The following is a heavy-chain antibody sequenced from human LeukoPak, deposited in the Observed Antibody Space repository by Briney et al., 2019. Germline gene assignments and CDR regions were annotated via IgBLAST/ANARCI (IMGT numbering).Heavy chain of an antibody. CDR2: IIPIFGTA. V-gene: IGHV1-69*05. D-gene: IGHD3-22*01. CDR1: GGTFSSYA. J-gene: IGHJ3*02. Sequence: SVKVSCKASGGTFSSYAISWVRQAPGQGLEWMGGIIPIFGTANYAQKFQGRVTTTTDESTSTAYMELSSLRSEDTAVYYCASYSSGYFAFDIWGQGTMVTVSS. CDR3: ASYSSGYFAFDI.